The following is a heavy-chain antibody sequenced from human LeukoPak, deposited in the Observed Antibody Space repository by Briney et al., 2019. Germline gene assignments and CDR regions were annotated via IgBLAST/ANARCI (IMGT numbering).Heavy chain of an antibody. J-gene: IGHJ6*03. D-gene: IGHD3-22*01. CDR2: IYTSGST. CDR1: GGSISSGSYY. V-gene: IGHV4-61*02. CDR3: ASMSGYYVPYYYYMDV. Sequence: SETPSLTCTVSGGSISSGSYYWSWIRQPAGKGLEWIGRIYTSGSTNYNPSLKSRVTISVDTSKNQFSLKLSSVTAADTAVYYCASMSGYYVPYYYYMDVWGKGTTVTVSS.